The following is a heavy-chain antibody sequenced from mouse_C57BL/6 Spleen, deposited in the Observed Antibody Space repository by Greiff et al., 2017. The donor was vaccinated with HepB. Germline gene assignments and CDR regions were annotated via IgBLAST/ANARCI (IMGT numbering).Heavy chain of an antibody. Sequence: VQLQQSGPELVKPGASVKMSCKASGYTFTDYYMHWVKQKPGKGLGWIGEIYPGSGNTYYNEKFKGKATLTADTSSSTAYMQLSSLTSEDSAVYFCARDSSGLYYYAMDYWGQGTSVTVSS. V-gene: IGHV1-83*01. CDR2: YPGSGNTY. J-gene: IGHJ4*01. CDR1: YTFTDYYM. D-gene: IGHD3-2*02. CDR3: RDSSGLYYYAMDY.